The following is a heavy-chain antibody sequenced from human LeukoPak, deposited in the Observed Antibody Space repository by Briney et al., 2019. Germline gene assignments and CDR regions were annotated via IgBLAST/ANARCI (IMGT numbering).Heavy chain of an antibody. CDR3: ARSITMIVVVIGY. Sequence: GASVKVSCKASGYTFTSYDINWVRQATGQGLEWMGWMNPNSGNTGYAQKFQGRVTMTRNTSISTAYMELSSLRSEDTAVYYCARSITMIVVVIGYWGQGTLVTVSS. V-gene: IGHV1-8*01. D-gene: IGHD3-22*01. CDR2: MNPNSGNT. J-gene: IGHJ4*01. CDR1: GYTFTSYD.